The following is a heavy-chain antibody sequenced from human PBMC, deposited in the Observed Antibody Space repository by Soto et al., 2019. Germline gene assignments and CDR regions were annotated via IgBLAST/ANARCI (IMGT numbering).Heavy chain of an antibody. D-gene: IGHD2-8*02. CDR1: GYTFTSYG. CDR3: ASTLDVVYAENWFDP. J-gene: IGHJ5*02. V-gene: IGHV1-18*01. Sequence: ASVKVSCKASGYTFTSYGISWVRQAPGQGLEWMGWISAYNGNTNYAQKLQGRVTMTTDTSTSTAYMELRSLRSDDTAVYYCASTLDVVYAENWFDPCGQGTLVTVCS. CDR2: ISAYNGNT.